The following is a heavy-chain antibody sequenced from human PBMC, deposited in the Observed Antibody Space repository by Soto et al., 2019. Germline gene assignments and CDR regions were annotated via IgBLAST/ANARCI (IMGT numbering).Heavy chain of an antibody. V-gene: IGHV3-21*01. Sequence: PGGSLRLSCAASGFTFSSYSMNWVRQAPGKGLEWVSSISSSSSYIYYADSVKGRFTISRDNAKNSLYLQMNSLRAEDTAVYYCARSDDYGNHFDYWGQGTLVTVSS. D-gene: IGHD4-17*01. CDR3: ARSDDYGNHFDY. J-gene: IGHJ4*02. CDR2: ISSSSSYI. CDR1: GFTFSSYS.